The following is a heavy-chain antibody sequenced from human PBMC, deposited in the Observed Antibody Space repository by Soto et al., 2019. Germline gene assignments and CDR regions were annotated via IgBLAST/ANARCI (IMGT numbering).Heavy chain of an antibody. CDR3: AKDRCRSTSCYVFDY. Sequence: GGSLRLSCAASGFTFSSYGMHWVRQAPGKGLEWVAVISYDGSNKYYADSVKGRFTISRDNSKNTLYLQMNSLRAEDTAVYYCAKDRCRSTSCYVFDYWGQGTLVTVSS. CDR1: GFTFSSYG. V-gene: IGHV3-30*18. D-gene: IGHD2-2*01. CDR2: ISYDGSNK. J-gene: IGHJ4*02.